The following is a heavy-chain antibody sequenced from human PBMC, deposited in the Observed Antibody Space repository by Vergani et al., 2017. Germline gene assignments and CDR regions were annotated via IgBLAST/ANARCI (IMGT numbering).Heavy chain of an antibody. V-gene: IGHV4-34*01. CDR3: ARVGMRIAAAVTG. J-gene: IGHJ4*02. D-gene: IGHD6-13*01. Sequence: QVQLQQWGAGLLKPSETLSLTCAVYGGSFSGHYWSWIRQHPGKGLEWIGEINHSGSTNYNPSLKSRVTISVDTSKNQFSLKLSSVTAADTAVYYCARVGMRIAAAVTGWGQGTLVTVSS. CDR1: GGSFSGHY. CDR2: INHSGST.